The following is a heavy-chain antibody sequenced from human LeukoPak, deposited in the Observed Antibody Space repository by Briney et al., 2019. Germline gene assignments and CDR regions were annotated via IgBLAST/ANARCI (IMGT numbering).Heavy chain of an antibody. D-gene: IGHD1-1*01. V-gene: IGHV4-34*01. J-gene: IGHJ4*03. CDR3: ARGPTISETGYFDY. Sequence: SETLSLTCAVYGGSFSAYYWSWIRQSPGKGLEWIAEINHRGDTNYNPSVKSRVSISVDTSKNQFSLKVTSLTAADTAVYYCARGPTISETGYFDYWGQGTLVTVAS. CDR2: INHRGDT. CDR1: GGSFSAYY.